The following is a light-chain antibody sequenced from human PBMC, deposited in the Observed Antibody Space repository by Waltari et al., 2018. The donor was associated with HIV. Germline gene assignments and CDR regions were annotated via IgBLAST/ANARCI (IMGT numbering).Light chain of an antibody. V-gene: IGLV2-23*02. CDR2: EVT. Sequence: QSALTQPASVSGSPGQSITISCPGTSSNVGSDALVSWYQQHPGEAPKLIIYEVTKRPSGVSNRFSGSKSGNKASLTISGLQAEDEADYYCCSCPRSGIRYVFGTGTKVTVL. CDR3: CSCPRSGIRYV. CDR1: SSNVGSDAL. J-gene: IGLJ1*01.